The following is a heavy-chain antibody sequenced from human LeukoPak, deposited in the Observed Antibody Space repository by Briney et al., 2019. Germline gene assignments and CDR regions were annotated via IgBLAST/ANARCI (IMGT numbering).Heavy chain of an antibody. Sequence: GGSLRLSCAASGFTFSSYGMHWVRQAPGKGLEWVAVIWYDGSNKYYADSVKGRFTISRDNSKNTLYLQMNSLRAEDTAVYYCAKQTRTTTAPDYWGQGTLVTVSS. CDR2: IWYDGSNK. V-gene: IGHV3-33*06. CDR3: AKQTRTTTAPDY. J-gene: IGHJ4*02. CDR1: GFTFSSYG. D-gene: IGHD1-1*01.